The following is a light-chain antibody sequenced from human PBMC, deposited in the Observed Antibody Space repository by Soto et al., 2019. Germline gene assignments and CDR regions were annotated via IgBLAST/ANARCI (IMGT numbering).Light chain of an antibody. CDR1: QSVSSN. CDR3: QQYNNWPIYT. V-gene: IGKV3-15*01. Sequence: EIVMTQSPATLSVSPGERATLSCRASQSVSSNLAWYQQKTGQAPRLLIYGASTRATGIPDRFSGGGSGTEFTLTISSLQSGDFAVYYCQQYNNWPIYTFGQGTKLEIK. J-gene: IGKJ2*01. CDR2: GAS.